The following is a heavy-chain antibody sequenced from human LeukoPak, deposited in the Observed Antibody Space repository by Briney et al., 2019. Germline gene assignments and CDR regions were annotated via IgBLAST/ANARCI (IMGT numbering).Heavy chain of an antibody. CDR2: MNPNSGNT. D-gene: IGHD3-10*01. CDR1: GYTFTSYD. V-gene: IGHV1-8*01. CDR3: ARVYGSEYYFDY. J-gene: IGHJ4*02. Sequence: ASVKVSCKASGYTFTSYDINWVRQATGQGLEWMGWMNPNSGNTGYAQKFQGRVTMTRNTSISTAYMELSSLRSEDTAVYYCARVYGSEYYFDYWGQGTLVTVSS.